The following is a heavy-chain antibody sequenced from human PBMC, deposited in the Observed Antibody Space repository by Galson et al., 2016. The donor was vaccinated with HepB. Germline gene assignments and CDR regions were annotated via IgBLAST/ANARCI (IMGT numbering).Heavy chain of an antibody. D-gene: IGHD6-13*01. V-gene: IGHV1-18*01. J-gene: IGHJ6*02. Sequence: SVKVSCKASGYTFANYGFSWVRQAPGQGPEWMGRISGNNGNTYYVEKFQGRVTMTTDTSTRTVYMELRSLRSDDTAVYYCAREARSRWYGMDVWCQGSTVTVSS. CDR1: GYTFANYG. CDR2: ISGNNGNT. CDR3: AREARSRWYGMDV.